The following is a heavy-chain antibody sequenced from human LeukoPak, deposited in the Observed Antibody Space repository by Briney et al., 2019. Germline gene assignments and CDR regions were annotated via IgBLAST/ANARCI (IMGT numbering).Heavy chain of an antibody. CDR3: ASGYCSSTSCHTAFDY. V-gene: IGHV4-31*03. J-gene: IGHJ4*02. CDR1: GGSISSGGYY. Sequence: PSQTLSLTCTVSGGSISSGGYYWSWIRQHPGKGLEWIGYIYYSGSTYYNPSLKSRVTISVDTSKNQFSLKLSSVTAADTAVYHCASGYCSSTSCHTAFDYWGQGTLVTVSS. CDR2: IYYSGST. D-gene: IGHD2-2*01.